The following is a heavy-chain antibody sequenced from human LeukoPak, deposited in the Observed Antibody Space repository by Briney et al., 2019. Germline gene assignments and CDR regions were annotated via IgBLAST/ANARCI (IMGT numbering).Heavy chain of an antibody. D-gene: IGHD1-1*01. J-gene: IGHJ4*02. CDR2: IRYDGSNK. Sequence: GGSLRLSCAASGFTFSSYGMHWVRQAPGKGLEWVAFIRYDGSNKYYADSVKGRFTISRDNSKNPLYLQMNSLRAEDTAMYFCAKDKDPWKSTSISDFDYWGQGTLVTVSS. CDR3: AKDKDPWKSTSISDFDY. CDR1: GFTFSSYG. V-gene: IGHV3-30*02.